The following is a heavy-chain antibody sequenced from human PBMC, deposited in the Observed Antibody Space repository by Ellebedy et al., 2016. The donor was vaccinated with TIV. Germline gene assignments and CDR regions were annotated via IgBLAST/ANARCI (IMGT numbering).Heavy chain of an antibody. CDR3: PLEHYDGSGLN. J-gene: IGHJ4*02. Sequence: SETLSLXXTVSGGSSNNYYWSWVRQPPGKGLEWIAYIFYSGNTNYNPSLKRRVTISLDTSKNQFSLKLSSVTAADTAVYYCPLEHYDGSGLNWGQGTLVTVSS. D-gene: IGHD3-10*01. CDR1: GGSSNNYY. V-gene: IGHV4-59*08. CDR2: IFYSGNT.